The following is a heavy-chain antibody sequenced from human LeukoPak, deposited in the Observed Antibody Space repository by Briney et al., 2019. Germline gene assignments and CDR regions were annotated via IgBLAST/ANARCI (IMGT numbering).Heavy chain of an antibody. Sequence: SGPTLVNPTQTLTLTCTFSGFSLSTSGVGVGWIRQPPGKALEWLALIYWNDDKRYSPSPKSRLTITKDTSKNQVVLTMTNMDPVDTATYYCAKGASNYCSSTSCFDYWGQGTLVTVSS. CDR2: IYWNDDK. CDR3: AKGASNYCSSTSCFDY. V-gene: IGHV2-5*01. CDR1: GFSLSTSGVG. D-gene: IGHD2-2*01. J-gene: IGHJ4*02.